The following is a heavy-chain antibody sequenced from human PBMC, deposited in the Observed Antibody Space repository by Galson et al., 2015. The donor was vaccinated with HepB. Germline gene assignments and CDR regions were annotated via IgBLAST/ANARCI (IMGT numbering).Heavy chain of an antibody. CDR2: ISSSSSYI. D-gene: IGHD6-19*01. V-gene: IGHV3-21*01. CDR3: ARDGKPIAVAGTGNWFDP. J-gene: IGHJ5*02. CDR1: GFTFSSYS. Sequence: SLRLSCAASGFTFSSYSMNWVRQAPGKGLEWVSSISSSSSYIYYADSVKGRFTISRDNAKNSLYLQMNSLRAEDTAVYYCARDGKPIAVAGTGNWFDPWGQGTLVTVSS.